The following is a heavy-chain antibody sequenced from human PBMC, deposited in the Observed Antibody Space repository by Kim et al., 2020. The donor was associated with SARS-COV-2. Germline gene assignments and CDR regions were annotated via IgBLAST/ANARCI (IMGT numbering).Heavy chain of an antibody. Sequence: SETLSLTCTVSGGSISSGDYYWSWIRQPPGKGLEWIGHIYYSGNTFYNPSLKSRITISVDTSKNQFSLKLTSVTAADTTVYYCTRVGYFYYIMDVWGQGTTVTVSS. CDR1: GGSISSGDYY. J-gene: IGHJ6*02. V-gene: IGHV4-30-4*01. CDR2: IYYSGNT. CDR3: TRVGYFYYIMDV.